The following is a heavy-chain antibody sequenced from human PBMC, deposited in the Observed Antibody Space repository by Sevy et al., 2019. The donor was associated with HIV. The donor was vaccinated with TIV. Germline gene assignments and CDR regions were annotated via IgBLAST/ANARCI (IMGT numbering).Heavy chain of an antibody. CDR3: ARGTHDYGDYDRDAFDI. CDR1: EFTFSSYS. CDR2: ISGGGTYI. Sequence: GGSLRLSCATSEFTFSSYSMNWVRQAPGNGLEWVSSISGGGTYIYYADSVKGRCTISRDNAKNSLSLQMNSLRAEDTAVYYCARGTHDYGDYDRDAFDIWGQGTMVTVSS. V-gene: IGHV3-21*01. D-gene: IGHD4-17*01. J-gene: IGHJ3*02.